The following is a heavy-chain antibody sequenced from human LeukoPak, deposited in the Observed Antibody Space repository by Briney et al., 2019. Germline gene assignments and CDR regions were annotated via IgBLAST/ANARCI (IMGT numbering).Heavy chain of an antibody. J-gene: IGHJ4*02. V-gene: IGHV3-21*01. CDR1: GFTFSSYS. CDR2: ISSSSSYI. Sequence: GGSLRLSCAASGFTFSSYSMNWVRQAPGKGLEWVASISSSSSYIYYADSVKGRFTISRDNVKNSLYLQMNSLRAEDTAVYYCARSPKGRRYYYDSSGPFDYWGQGTLVTVSS. CDR3: ARSPKGRRYYYDSSGPFDY. D-gene: IGHD3-22*01.